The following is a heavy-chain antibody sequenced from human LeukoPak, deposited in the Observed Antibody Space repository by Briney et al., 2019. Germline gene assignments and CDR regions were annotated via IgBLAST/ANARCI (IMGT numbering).Heavy chain of an antibody. V-gene: IGHV4-59*08. CDR2: IYYSGST. CDR1: GGSISSYY. CDR3: ARQGIPYYYYGMDV. D-gene: IGHD6-13*01. J-gene: IGHJ6*02. Sequence: SETLSLTCTVSGGSISSYYWSWIRQRPGKGLEWIGYIYYSGSTNYNPSLKSRVTISVDTSKNQFSLKLSSVTAADTAVYYCARQGIPYYYYGMDVWGQGTTVTVSS.